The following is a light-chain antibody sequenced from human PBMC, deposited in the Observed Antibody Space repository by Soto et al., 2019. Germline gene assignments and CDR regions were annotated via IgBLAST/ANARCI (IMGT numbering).Light chain of an antibody. J-gene: IGKJ1*01. Sequence: QIKRCTSTLSGSVGYTFTITFRASQTISGWLAWYQQRPGKAPNLLIFDASTLESGVPSRFSGSGSGTTFTLTISSLESDDFVSYYCPQDNCHHPRFCQGTKV. CDR1: QTISGW. V-gene: IGKV1-5*01. CDR2: DAS. CDR3: PQDNCHHPR.